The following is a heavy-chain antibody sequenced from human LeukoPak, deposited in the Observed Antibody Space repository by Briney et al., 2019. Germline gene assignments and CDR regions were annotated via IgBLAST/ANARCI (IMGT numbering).Heavy chain of an antibody. CDR3: ASLVTRFGY. CDR2: IYYSGST. D-gene: IGHD3-16*01. J-gene: IGHJ4*02. CDR1: GGSISSYY. V-gene: IGHV4-59*08. Sequence: TSETLSLTCTVSGGSISSYYWSWIRQPPGKGLEWIGYIYYSGSTNYNPSLKSRVAISVDTSKNQFSLKLSSVTAADTAVYYCASLVTRFGYWGQGTLVTVSS.